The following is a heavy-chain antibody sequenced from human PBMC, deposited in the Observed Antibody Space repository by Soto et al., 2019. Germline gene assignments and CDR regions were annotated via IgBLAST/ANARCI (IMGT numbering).Heavy chain of an antibody. CDR2: IIPILGIA. Sequence: QVQLVQSGAEVKKPGSSVKVSCKASGGTFSSYTISWVRQAPGQGLEWMGRIIPILGIANYAQKFQGRVTSTADNSTSTAYMELSSLRSEDTAVYYCARRRYSSSWYDDYWGQGTLVTVSS. CDR3: ARRRYSSSWYDDY. D-gene: IGHD6-13*01. J-gene: IGHJ4*02. V-gene: IGHV1-69*02. CDR1: GGTFSSYT.